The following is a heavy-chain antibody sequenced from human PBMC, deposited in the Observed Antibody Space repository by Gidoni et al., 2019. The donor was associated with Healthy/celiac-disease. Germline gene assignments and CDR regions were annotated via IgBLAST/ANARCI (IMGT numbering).Heavy chain of an antibody. CDR2: IYTSGST. V-gene: IGHV4-61*02. Sequence: QVQLQESGPGLVKPSQTLSLTCTVSGGSISSGSYYWSWIRQPAGKGLEWIGRIYTSGSTNYNPSLKSRGTISVDTSKNQFSLKLSSVTAADTAVYYCATGPQVVPAADYYYYGMDVWGQGTTVTVSS. CDR1: GGSISSGSYY. CDR3: ATGPQVVPAADYYYYGMDV. J-gene: IGHJ6*02. D-gene: IGHD2-2*01.